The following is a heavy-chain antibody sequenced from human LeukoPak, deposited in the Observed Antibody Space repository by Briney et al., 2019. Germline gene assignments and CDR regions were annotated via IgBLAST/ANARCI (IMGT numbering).Heavy chain of an antibody. CDR1: GFTFSSYS. J-gene: IGHJ3*02. D-gene: IGHD3-22*01. CDR2: ISSSSSYI. Sequence: GGSLRLSCAASGFTFSSYSMNWVRQAPGKGLEWVSSISSSSSYIYYADSVKGRFTISRDNAKNSLYLQMNSLRAEDTAVYYCARDKPNYYGSSGYYHAFDIWGQGTMVTVSS. V-gene: IGHV3-21*01. CDR3: ARDKPNYYGSSGYYHAFDI.